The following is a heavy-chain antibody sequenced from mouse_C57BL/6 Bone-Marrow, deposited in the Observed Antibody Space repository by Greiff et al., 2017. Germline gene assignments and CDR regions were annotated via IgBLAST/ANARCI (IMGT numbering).Heavy chain of an antibody. V-gene: IGHV1-55*01. CDR3: ARSGPLGRSFDY. Sequence: VQLQQPGAELVKPGASVKMSCKASGYTFTSYWITWVKQRPGQCLEWIGDIYPTSGRTNYNEKFKSKAILTVEPSSNTAYMQLSSLTSEDSAVFYCARSGPLGRSFDYWGQGTTLTVSS. D-gene: IGHD4-1*01. J-gene: IGHJ2*01. CDR2: IYPTSGRT. CDR1: GYTFTSYW.